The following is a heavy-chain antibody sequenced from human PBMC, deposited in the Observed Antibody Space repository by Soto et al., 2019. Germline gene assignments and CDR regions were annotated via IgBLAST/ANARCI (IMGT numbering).Heavy chain of an antibody. CDR3: ARDPHPYCSSTSCSSPAWDY. CDR1: GYTFTSYY. V-gene: IGHV1-46*01. CDR2: INPSGGST. D-gene: IGHD2-2*01. Sequence: ASVKVSCKASGYTFTSYYMHWVRQAPGQGLKWMGIINPSGGSTSYAQKFQGRVTMTRDTSTSTVYMELSSLRSEDTAVYYCARDPHPYCSSTSCSSPAWDYWGQGTLVTVSS. J-gene: IGHJ4*02.